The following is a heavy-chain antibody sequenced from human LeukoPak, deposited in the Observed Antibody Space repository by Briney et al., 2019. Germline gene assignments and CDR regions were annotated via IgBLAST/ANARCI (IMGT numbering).Heavy chain of an antibody. CDR3: VRGGSSSSGPPDY. CDR2: ISPRSDYI. CDR1: GFTFSDYT. J-gene: IGHJ4*02. D-gene: IGHD6-6*01. Sequence: NPGGSLRLSCEASGFTFSDYTMNWVRQAPGKGLEWVSSISPRSDYIYYADSVRGRFTISRDNAENSLYLQMNSLRAEDTAVYYCVRGGSSSSGPPDYWGQGTLVTVSS. V-gene: IGHV3-21*01.